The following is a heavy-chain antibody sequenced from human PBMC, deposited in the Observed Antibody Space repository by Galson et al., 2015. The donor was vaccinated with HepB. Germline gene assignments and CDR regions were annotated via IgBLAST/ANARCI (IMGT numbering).Heavy chain of an antibody. CDR3: AKDISVPGIFDY. Sequence: SLRLSCAASGFTFSSYSMNWVRQAPGKGLEWVSSISSSSSYIYYADSVKGRFTISRDNAKNSLYLQMNSLRAEDTAVYYCAKDISVPGIFDYWGQGTLVTVSS. D-gene: IGHD1-1*01. V-gene: IGHV3-21*01. J-gene: IGHJ4*02. CDR1: GFTFSSYS. CDR2: ISSSSSYI.